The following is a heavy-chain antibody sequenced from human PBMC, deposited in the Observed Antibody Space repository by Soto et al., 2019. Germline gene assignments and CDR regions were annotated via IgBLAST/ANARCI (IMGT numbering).Heavy chain of an antibody. V-gene: IGHV4-61*03. J-gene: IGHJ4*02. CDR1: CASIKGVSTSCYH. Sequence: SETLSLSCTVSCASIKGVSTSCYHWSWVRQPRGKGLEWIGYICSSGSNNYNPSVKGRCTISVNTSKNHISLRLISATAADTAVDYCAIGDCYDSGGYYRRTPFDHWGQGALVTVSS. CDR3: AIGDCYDSGGYYRRTPFDH. D-gene: IGHD3-22*01. CDR2: ICSSGSN.